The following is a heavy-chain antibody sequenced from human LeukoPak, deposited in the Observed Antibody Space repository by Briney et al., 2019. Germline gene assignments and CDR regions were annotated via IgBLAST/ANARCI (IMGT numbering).Heavy chain of an antibody. CDR1: GFTLSSYE. Sequence: GGSLRLSCAASGFTLSSYEMNWVRQAPGKGLEWISYISDSGSTTYYADSVKGRFSISRDNAKNSLYLQMNSLGAEDTAVYYCARIGYSNWGDALDIWGQGTMVTASS. CDR2: ISDSGSTT. CDR3: ARIGYSNWGDALDI. J-gene: IGHJ3*02. D-gene: IGHD6-13*01. V-gene: IGHV3-48*03.